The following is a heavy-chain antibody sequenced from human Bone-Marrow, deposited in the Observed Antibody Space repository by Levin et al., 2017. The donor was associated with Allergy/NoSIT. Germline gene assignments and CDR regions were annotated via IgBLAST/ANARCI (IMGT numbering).Heavy chain of an antibody. J-gene: IGHJ3*02. Sequence: PGGSLRLSCAASGFPVSSNYMSWVRQAPGKGPEWVSFMYTDGTTFYADSVKGRFTISRDNSRNTLYLQMNSLRAEDTAVYYCAGATIYPLNIWGQGTMVTVSS. CDR2: MYTDGTT. V-gene: IGHV3-53*01. CDR1: GFPVSSNY. CDR3: AGATIYPLNI. D-gene: IGHD2-2*02.